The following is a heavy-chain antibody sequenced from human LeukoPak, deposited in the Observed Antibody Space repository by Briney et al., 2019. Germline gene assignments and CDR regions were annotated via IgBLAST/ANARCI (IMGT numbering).Heavy chain of an antibody. CDR1: GGTFSSYA. CDR2: IIPIFGTA. J-gene: IGHJ4*02. D-gene: IGHD2-2*01. Sequence: SVKVSCKASGGTFSSYAISWVRQAPGQGLEWMGGIIPIFGTANYAQKFQGRVTITTDESTSTAYMELSSLRSEDTAVYYCARLYCSSTSCSNFDYWGQGTLVTVSS. CDR3: ARLYCSSTSCSNFDY. V-gene: IGHV1-69*05.